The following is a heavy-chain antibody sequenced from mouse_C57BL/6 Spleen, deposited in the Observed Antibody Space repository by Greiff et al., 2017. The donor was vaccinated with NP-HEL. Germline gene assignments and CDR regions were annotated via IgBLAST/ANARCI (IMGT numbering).Heavy chain of an antibody. V-gene: IGHV3-1*01. CDR3: AGDDGNPSWFAY. D-gene: IGHD2-1*01. Sequence: EVKVEESGPGMVKPSQSLSLTRTVTGYSITSGYDWHWIRHFPGNKLEWMGYISYSGSTNYNPSPKSRTSITHETSKNHFFLQLNSVTTEDTASYYCAGDDGNPSWFAYWGQGTLVTVSA. J-gene: IGHJ3*01. CDR1: GYSITSGYD. CDR2: ISYSGST.